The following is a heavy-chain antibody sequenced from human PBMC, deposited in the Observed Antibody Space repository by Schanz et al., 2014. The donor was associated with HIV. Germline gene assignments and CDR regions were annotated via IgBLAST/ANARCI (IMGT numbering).Heavy chain of an antibody. J-gene: IGHJ4*02. CDR3: AREGGNLVEGGYFFDY. CDR1: GLTFSGYS. CDR2: IWYDGSNK. D-gene: IGHD2-15*01. Sequence: VQLVESGGGLVQPGGSLRLSCVGSGLTFSGYSMNWVRQAPGKGLEWVAVIWYDGSNKYYADSVKGRFTISRDNSKNTLYLQMNSLRAEDTAVYYCAREGGNLVEGGYFFDYWGQGTLVTVSS. V-gene: IGHV3-33*08.